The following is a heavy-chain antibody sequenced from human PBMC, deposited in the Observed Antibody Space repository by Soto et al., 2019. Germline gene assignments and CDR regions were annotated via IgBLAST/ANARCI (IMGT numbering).Heavy chain of an antibody. Sequence: QLQLQESGPGLVKASETLSLTCTVSGGSIGSYNYYWAYIRQPPGKGLEWIGTVYYSGSAYSNPSLRSRITMSVDTSKNQFSLKLSSVTAADTAVYFCARFDEHGSSWQPDTYYGMDVWGQGTTVTVSS. J-gene: IGHJ6*02. V-gene: IGHV4-39*01. CDR3: ARFDEHGSSWQPDTYYGMDV. D-gene: IGHD6-13*01. CDR1: GGSIGSYNYY. CDR2: VYYSGSA.